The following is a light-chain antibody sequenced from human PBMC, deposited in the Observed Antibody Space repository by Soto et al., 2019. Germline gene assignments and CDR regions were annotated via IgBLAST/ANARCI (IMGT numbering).Light chain of an antibody. V-gene: IGLV1-40*01. J-gene: IGLJ1*01. CDR2: GNS. Sequence: QSVLTQPPSGSGAPGQRVTISCTGSSSNIGAGYDVHWYQQLPGTAPKLLIYGNSNRPSGVPDRFSGSKSGTSASLAITGLQAEDEAYYYCQSYDSSLSGSSVFGTGTKVTVL. CDR1: SSNIGAGYD. CDR3: QSYDSSLSGSSV.